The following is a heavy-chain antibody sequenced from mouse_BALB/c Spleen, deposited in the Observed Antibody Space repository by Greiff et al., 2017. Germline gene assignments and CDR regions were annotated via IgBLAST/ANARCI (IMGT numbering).Heavy chain of an antibody. Sequence: DVKLVESGGGLVQPGGSLKLSCAASGFTFSSYTMSWVRQTPEKRLEWVAYISNGGGSTYYPDTVKGRFTISRDNAKNTLYLQMSSLKSEDTAMYYCARHGTGRFAYWGQGTLVTVSA. V-gene: IGHV5-12-2*01. J-gene: IGHJ3*01. CDR1: GFTFSSYT. CDR2: ISNGGGST. D-gene: IGHD4-1*01. CDR3: ARHGTGRFAY.